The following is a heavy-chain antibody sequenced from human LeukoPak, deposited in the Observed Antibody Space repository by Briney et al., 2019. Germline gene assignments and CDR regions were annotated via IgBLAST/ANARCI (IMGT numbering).Heavy chain of an antibody. CDR2: ISYDGSKT. Sequence: PGGSLRLSCAASGFTFHNYGMHWVRQAPGKGLEWVAVISYDGSKTYYAESVKGRFTISRDNSKNTLFLQMNSLRAEDTAVYYCAREDGYCSGGNCYSYFDSWGQGTLVTVSS. V-gene: IGHV3-30*03. CDR3: AREDGYCSGGNCYSYFDS. J-gene: IGHJ4*02. CDR1: GFTFHNYG. D-gene: IGHD2-15*01.